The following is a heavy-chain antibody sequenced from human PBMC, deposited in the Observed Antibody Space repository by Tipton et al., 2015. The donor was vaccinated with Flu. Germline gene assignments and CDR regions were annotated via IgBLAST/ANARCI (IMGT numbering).Heavy chain of an antibody. CDR2: IFPADSDT. CDR1: GYSFSTDW. Sequence: QLVQSGAEVKKPGKSLKISCKASGYSFSTDWIGWVRQMPGKGLEWMGIIFPADSDTRYSPSFQGQVTISADKSISTAYLQWSSLKASDTAMYYCARKYCSSTRCYVGFDYWGQGTLVTVSS. J-gene: IGHJ4*02. D-gene: IGHD2-2*01. CDR3: ARKYCSSTRCYVGFDY. V-gene: IGHV5-51*03.